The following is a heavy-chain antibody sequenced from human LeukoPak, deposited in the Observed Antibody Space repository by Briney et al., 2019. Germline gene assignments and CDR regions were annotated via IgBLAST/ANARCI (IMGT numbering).Heavy chain of an antibody. CDR1: GGSISSYY. CDR3: ARDWGFQWLDP. J-gene: IGHJ5*02. V-gene: IGHV4-4*07. D-gene: IGHD3-16*01. Sequence: PSETLSLTCTVSGGSISSYYWSWIRQPAGKGLEWIGRIYTSGSTNYNPSLESRLTISADTSKNQFSLKVRSVTAADTAVYYCARDWGFQWLDPWGQGTLVTVSS. CDR2: IYTSGST.